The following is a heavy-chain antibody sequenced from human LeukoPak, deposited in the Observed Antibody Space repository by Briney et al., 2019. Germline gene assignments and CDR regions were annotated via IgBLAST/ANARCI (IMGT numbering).Heavy chain of an antibody. CDR2: ISGDGGST. D-gene: IGHD5-12*01. V-gene: IGHV3-43*02. Sequence: PGGSLRLSCAASGFTFDDYAMHWVRQAPGKGLEWVSLISGDGGSTYYADSVKGRFTISRDNSKNSLYLQMNSLRTEDTALYYCAEEHTPYSGNWFDPWGQGTLVTVSS. J-gene: IGHJ5*02. CDR1: GFTFDDYA. CDR3: AEEHTPYSGNWFDP.